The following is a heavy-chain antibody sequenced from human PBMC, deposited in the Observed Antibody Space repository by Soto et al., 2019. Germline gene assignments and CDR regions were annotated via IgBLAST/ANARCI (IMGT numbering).Heavy chain of an antibody. CDR3: ARDHSSQQEY. J-gene: IGHJ4*02. CDR2: INHTGST. Sequence: QVQLQQWGAGLLKPSETLSLTCAVYGGSFSGYYCSWIRQPPGKGLEWIGDINHTGSTNYNPSLKSRVTISVDTSKNQFSLKLSSVTAADTAVYYCARDHSSQQEYWGQGTLVTVAS. D-gene: IGHD6-13*01. CDR1: GGSFSGYY. V-gene: IGHV4-34*01.